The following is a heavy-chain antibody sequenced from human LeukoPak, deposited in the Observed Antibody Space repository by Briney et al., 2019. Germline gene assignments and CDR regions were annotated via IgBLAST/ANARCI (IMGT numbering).Heavy chain of an antibody. CDR1: GYTFTGYY. D-gene: IGHD3-10*01. V-gene: IGHV1-2*02. J-gene: IGHJ6*03. CDR3: AREPYGSGSFRTDYYYMDV. Sequence: GASVKVSCKASGYTFTGYYMHWVRQAPGQVLEWMGWIYPNSGGTNYAQKLQGRVTMTRDTSISTAYMELSRLTSDDTAVYYCAREPYGSGSFRTDYYYMDVWGKGTTVTISS. CDR2: IYPNSGGT.